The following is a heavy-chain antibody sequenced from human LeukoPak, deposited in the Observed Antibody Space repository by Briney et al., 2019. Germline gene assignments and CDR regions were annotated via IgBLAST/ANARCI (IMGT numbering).Heavy chain of an antibody. CDR3: ARGTYYYDSSGQPGWFDP. D-gene: IGHD3-22*01. CDR1: GGSISSGGYS. J-gene: IGHJ5*02. V-gene: IGHV4-30-2*01. CDR2: IYHSGST. Sequence: PSETLSLTCAVSGGSISSGGYSWSWIRQPPGKGLEWIGYIYHSGSTYYNPSLKSRVTISVDRSKNQFSLKLSSVTAADTAVYYCARGTYYYDSSGQPGWFDPWGQGTLVTVSS.